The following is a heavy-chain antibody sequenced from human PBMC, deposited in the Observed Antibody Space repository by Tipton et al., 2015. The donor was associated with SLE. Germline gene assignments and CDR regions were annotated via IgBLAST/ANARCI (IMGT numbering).Heavy chain of an antibody. CDR3: EKEERGIAVAKLDY. CDR2: IWYDGSNK. D-gene: IGHD6-19*01. V-gene: IGHV3-30*18. J-gene: IGHJ4*02. Sequence: SLRLSCAASGFTFSSYGMHWVRQAPGKGLEWVAVIWYDGSNKYYADSVKGRFTISRDNSKNTLYLQMNSLRAEDTAVYYCEKEERGIAVAKLDYWGQGTLVTVSS. CDR1: GFTFSSYG.